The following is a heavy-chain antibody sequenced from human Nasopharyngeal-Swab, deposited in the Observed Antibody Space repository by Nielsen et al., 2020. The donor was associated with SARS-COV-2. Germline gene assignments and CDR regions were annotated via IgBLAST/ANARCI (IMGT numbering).Heavy chain of an antibody. CDR1: GGSISSGDYY. J-gene: IGHJ6*02. V-gene: IGHV4-30-4*01. D-gene: IGHD6-13*01. CDR2: ISSSGSP. Sequence: SQTLPLTCNVSGGSISSGDYYWTWIRQPPGKGLEWIAYISSSGSPRYNPSLKSRVILPIDRSRNQFSLMLTSVTAADTAVYFCARDRGSNYGMDVWGHGTTVTVSS. CDR3: ARDRGSNYGMDV.